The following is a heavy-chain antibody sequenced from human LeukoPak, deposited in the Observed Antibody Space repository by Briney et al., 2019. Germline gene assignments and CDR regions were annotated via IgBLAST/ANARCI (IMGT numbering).Heavy chain of an antibody. V-gene: IGHV3-23*01. J-gene: IGHJ3*02. CDR2: ISGSGGST. Sequence: PGGSLRLSCAASGITFSSYAMSWVRQAPGKGLEWVSAISGSGGSTYYADSVKGRFTISRDNSKNTLYLQMNSLRAEDTAVYYCAKDLAATMIVVVHDAFDIWGQGTMVTVSS. CDR3: AKDLAATMIVVVHDAFDI. D-gene: IGHD3-22*01. CDR1: GITFSSYA.